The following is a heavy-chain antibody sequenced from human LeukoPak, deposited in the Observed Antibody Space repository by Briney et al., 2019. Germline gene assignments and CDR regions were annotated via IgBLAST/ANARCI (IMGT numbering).Heavy chain of an antibody. J-gene: IGHJ4*02. D-gene: IGHD3-10*01. Sequence: SETLSLTCAVYGGSFSGYYWSWIRQPPGKGLEWIGEINHSGSTNYNPSLKSRVTISVDTSKNQFSLKLSSVTAADTAVYYCARGGGINGSGSYNTDYWGQGTLVTVSS. CDR3: ARGGGINGSGSYNTDY. V-gene: IGHV4-34*01. CDR2: INHSGST. CDR1: GGSFSGYY.